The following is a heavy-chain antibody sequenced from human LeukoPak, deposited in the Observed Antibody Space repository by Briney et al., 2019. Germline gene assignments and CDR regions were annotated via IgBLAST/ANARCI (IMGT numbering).Heavy chain of an antibody. CDR3: ARRRTLARGFDY. D-gene: IGHD5-12*01. CDR1: GYSISSGYY. CDR2: INHSGST. Sequence: PSETLSLTCTVSGYSISSGYYWSWIRQPPGKGLEWIGEINHSGSTNYNPSLKSRVTISVDTSKNQFSLKLSSVTAADTAVYYCARRRTLARGFDYWGQGTLVTVSS. V-gene: IGHV4-38-2*02. J-gene: IGHJ4*02.